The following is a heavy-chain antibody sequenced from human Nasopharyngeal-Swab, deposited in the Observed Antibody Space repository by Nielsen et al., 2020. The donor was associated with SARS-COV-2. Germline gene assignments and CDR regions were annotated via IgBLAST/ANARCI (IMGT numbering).Heavy chain of an antibody. Sequence: GGSLRLSCAASGFTFRSHAMSWVRQAPGKGLEWVSGISFGGVSTYYADSVKGRFTISRDNSKNTLFLQMNSLRAEVTALYYCAKVGGGVGYWGQGTLVTVSS. CDR2: ISFGGVST. J-gene: IGHJ4*02. CDR1: GFTFRSHA. V-gene: IGHV3-23*01. CDR3: AKVGGGVGY. D-gene: IGHD3-16*01.